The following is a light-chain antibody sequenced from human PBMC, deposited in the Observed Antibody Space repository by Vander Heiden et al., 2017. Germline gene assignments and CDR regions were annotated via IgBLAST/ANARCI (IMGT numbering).Light chain of an antibody. CDR1: SSDVGGYNY. V-gene: IGLV2-8*01. Sequence: QSAPPQPPSASGSPGQSVTISCTGTSSDVGGYNYVSWYQQHPGKAPKLMIYEVSKRPSGVPDRFSGSKSGNTASLTVSGLQAEDEADYYCSSYAGNNNLVFGGGTKLTVL. CDR3: SSYAGNNNLV. CDR2: EVS. J-gene: IGLJ2*01.